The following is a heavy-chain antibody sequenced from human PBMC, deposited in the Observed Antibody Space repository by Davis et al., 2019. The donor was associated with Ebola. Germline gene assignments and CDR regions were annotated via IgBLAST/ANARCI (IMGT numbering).Heavy chain of an antibody. CDR3: AKDTSGYYSPYWYFDL. Sequence: GESLKIPCAASGFTFSSYAMSWVRQAPGKGLEWVSAISGSGGSTYYADSVKGRFTISRDNSKNTLYLQMNSLRAEDTAVYYCAKDTSGYYSPYWYFDLWGRGTLVTVSS. D-gene: IGHD3-22*01. CDR1: GFTFSSYA. V-gene: IGHV3-23*01. CDR2: ISGSGGST. J-gene: IGHJ2*01.